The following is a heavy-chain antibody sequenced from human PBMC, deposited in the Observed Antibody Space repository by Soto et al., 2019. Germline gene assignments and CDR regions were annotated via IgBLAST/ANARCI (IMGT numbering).Heavy chain of an antibody. J-gene: IGHJ6*02. Sequence: LRLSCAASGFTFSSYWMHWVRQAPGKGLVWVSRMNEDGGTTDYADSVKGRFTISRDNAKNTLYLQMNSLRVEDTAVYYCASDLSGRADVWGQGTTVTAP. D-gene: IGHD3-10*01. CDR2: MNEDGGTT. CDR1: GFTFSSYW. CDR3: ASDLSGRADV. V-gene: IGHV3-74*01.